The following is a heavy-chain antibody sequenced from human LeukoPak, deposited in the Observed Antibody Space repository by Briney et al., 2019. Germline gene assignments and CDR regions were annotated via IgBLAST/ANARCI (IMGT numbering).Heavy chain of an antibody. CDR2: LSGRGGST. CDR1: GFTFSSHA. CDR3: AKAIVITGTHDY. D-gene: IGHD1-20*01. V-gene: IGHV3-23*01. Sequence: GGSLRLSRAASGFTFSSHAMSWGRQAPGEGPEGVSALSGRGGSTYYATSEKRRFTTSRDNSNNTLYLQSNSLRAEDTAVYYCAKAIVITGTHDYWGQGTLVTVSS. J-gene: IGHJ4*02.